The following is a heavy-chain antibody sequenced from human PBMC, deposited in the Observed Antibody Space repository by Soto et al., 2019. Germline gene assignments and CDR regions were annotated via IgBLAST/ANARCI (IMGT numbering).Heavy chain of an antibody. CDR2: IYYSGIT. D-gene: IGHD3-10*01. CDR3: ERGSNYYAT. V-gene: IGHV4-31*03. CDR1: VFSIIIGCYY. J-gene: IGHJ4*02. Sequence: SSTXSLTCSFSVFSIIIGCYYLSWIRQHPGKGLEWIGYIYYSGITYYNPSLKSRVTISLKTSKNQFSLKPSSVTAADTAVYYCERGSNYYATWGQGTLVTVSS.